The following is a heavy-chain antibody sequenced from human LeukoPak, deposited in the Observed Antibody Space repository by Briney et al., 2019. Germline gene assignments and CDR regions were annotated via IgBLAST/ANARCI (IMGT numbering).Heavy chain of an antibody. D-gene: IGHD2-15*01. CDR2: ISSSSSYI. CDR1: GFTFSSYS. V-gene: IGHV3-21*01. J-gene: IGHJ6*02. CDR3: ARGILDGAPLNYYYGMDV. Sequence: GGSLRLSCAASGFTFSSYSMKRVRRAPGKELEWVSCISSSSSYIYYADSVKGRFTISRDNAKNSLYLQMNSLRAEDTAVYYCARGILDGAPLNYYYGMDVWGQWTTVTVSS.